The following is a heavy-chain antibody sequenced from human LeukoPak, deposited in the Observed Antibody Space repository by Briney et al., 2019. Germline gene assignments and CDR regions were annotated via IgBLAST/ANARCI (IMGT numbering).Heavy chain of an antibody. Sequence: SETLSLTCTVSGGSISSYYWSWIRQPPGKGLEWIGYIYYSGSTNYNPSLKSRVTISVDTSKNQFSPKLSSVTAADTAVYYCARHYYDILTGYSDAFDIWGQGTMVTVSS. CDR3: ARHYYDILTGYSDAFDI. CDR2: IYYSGST. J-gene: IGHJ3*02. CDR1: GGSISSYY. V-gene: IGHV4-59*08. D-gene: IGHD3-9*01.